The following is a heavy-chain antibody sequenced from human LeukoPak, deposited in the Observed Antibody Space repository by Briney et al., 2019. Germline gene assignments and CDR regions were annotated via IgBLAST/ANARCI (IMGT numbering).Heavy chain of an antibody. D-gene: IGHD1-1*01. Sequence: GGSLRLSCAASGFAFSSYGMHWVRQAPGKGLEWVAYIHYDSTTADYADSVKGRFTISRDNSKNTLFLQMNNLRVEDMAVFYCAKDCNWAIDYWGQGTLVTVSS. J-gene: IGHJ4*02. CDR1: GFAFSSYG. V-gene: IGHV3-30*02. CDR2: IHYDSTTA. CDR3: AKDCNWAIDY.